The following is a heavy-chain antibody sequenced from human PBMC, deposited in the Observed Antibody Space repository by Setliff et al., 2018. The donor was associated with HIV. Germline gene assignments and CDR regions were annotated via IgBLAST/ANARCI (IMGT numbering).Heavy chain of an antibody. CDR1: GGSISSSNW. CDR2: IYHSGST. J-gene: IGHJ6*02. V-gene: IGHV4-4*02. Sequence: PSETLSLTCAVSGGSISSSNWWSWVRQPPGKGLEWIGEIYHSGSTNYNPSLKSRVTISLDRSKTQFSLKLSSVTAADTAVYYCARSRTSSGYYGVTGYGMDVWGQGTTVTVSS. CDR3: ARSRTSSGYYGVTGYGMDV. D-gene: IGHD3-22*01.